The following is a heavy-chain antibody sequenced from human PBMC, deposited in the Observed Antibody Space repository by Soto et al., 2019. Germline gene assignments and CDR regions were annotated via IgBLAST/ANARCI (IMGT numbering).Heavy chain of an antibody. V-gene: IGHV1-18*01. CDR3: ARGRYGDY. Sequence: QAHLVQSGPEVKKPGASVKVSCKGSGYIFTSYGIAWVRQAPGQGLEWMGWISAHNGNTDYAQKFQGRVTVTRDTSTSTAYLELRSLRSDDTALYYCARGRYGDYWGKGALVTVSS. CDR2: ISAHNGNT. CDR1: GYIFTSYG. D-gene: IGHD4-17*01. J-gene: IGHJ4*02.